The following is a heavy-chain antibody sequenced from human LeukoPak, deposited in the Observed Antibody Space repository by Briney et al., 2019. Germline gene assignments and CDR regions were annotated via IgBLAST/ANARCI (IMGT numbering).Heavy chain of an antibody. D-gene: IGHD3-22*01. Sequence: SVKVSCKASGGTFSSYAISWVRQAPGQGLEWMGRIIPIFGTANYAQKFQGRVTITTDESTSTAYMELSSLRSEDTAVYYCARARLDYYDSSGYYLSGGQGTLVTVSS. CDR3: ARARLDYYDSSGYYLS. CDR2: IIPIFGTA. CDR1: GGTFSSYA. V-gene: IGHV1-69*05. J-gene: IGHJ4*02.